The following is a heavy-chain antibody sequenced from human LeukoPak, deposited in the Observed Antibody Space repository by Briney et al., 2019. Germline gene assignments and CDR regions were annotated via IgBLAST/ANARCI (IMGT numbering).Heavy chain of an antibody. CDR2: IKQDGSEK. V-gene: IGHV3-7*03. Sequence: GGSLRLSCAASGFTFSSYWMSWVRQAPGKGLEWVANIKQDGSEKYYVDSVKGRFTISRDNAKNSLYLQMNSLRAEDTAVYYCVREFGYQLEDAFDIWGQGTMVTVSS. D-gene: IGHD2-2*01. CDR3: VREFGYQLEDAFDI. CDR1: GFTFSSYW. J-gene: IGHJ3*02.